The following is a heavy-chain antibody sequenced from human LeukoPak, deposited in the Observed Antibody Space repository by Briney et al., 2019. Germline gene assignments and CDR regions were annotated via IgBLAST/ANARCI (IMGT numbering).Heavy chain of an antibody. CDR2: INPSGGST. D-gene: IGHD5-18*01. Sequence: ASVKVSCKASGYTFTSYYMHWVRQAPRHGLERMGIINPSGGSTSYAQKFQGRVTMTRDTSTSTVSMELSSLRSEDTAVYYCARFPNTAMVMGLEYYYYGMDVWGQGTTVTVSS. J-gene: IGHJ6*02. CDR3: ARFPNTAMVMGLEYYYYGMDV. V-gene: IGHV1-46*01. CDR1: GYTFTSYY.